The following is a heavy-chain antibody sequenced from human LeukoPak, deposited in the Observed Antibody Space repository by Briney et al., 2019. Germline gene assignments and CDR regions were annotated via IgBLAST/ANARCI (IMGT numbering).Heavy chain of an antibody. CDR2: INPNSGGT. Sequence: ASVKASCQASGYILTGYEMHWVRQAPGQGLEWMGWINPNSGGTNYAQKFQGRVTMTRDTSISTAYMELSRLRSDDTAMYYCAKSSAYSGYEVDYWGQGSLVTVSS. V-gene: IGHV1-2*02. CDR3: AKSSAYSGYEVDY. CDR1: GYILTGYE. J-gene: IGHJ4*02. D-gene: IGHD5-12*01.